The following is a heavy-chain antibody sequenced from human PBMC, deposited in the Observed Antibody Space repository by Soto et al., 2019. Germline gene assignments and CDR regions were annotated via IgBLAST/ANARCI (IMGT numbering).Heavy chain of an antibody. V-gene: IGHV3-33*01. CDR1: GFTFSSYG. Sequence: GGSLRLSCAASGFTFSSYGMHWVRQAPGKGLEWVAVIWYDGSNKYYADSVKGRFTISRDNSKNTLYLQMNSLRAEDTAVYYCARAPGVDIVVVPAATNAWFDPWGQGTLVTVSS. CDR3: ARAPGVDIVVVPAATNAWFDP. J-gene: IGHJ5*02. D-gene: IGHD2-2*01. CDR2: IWYDGSNK.